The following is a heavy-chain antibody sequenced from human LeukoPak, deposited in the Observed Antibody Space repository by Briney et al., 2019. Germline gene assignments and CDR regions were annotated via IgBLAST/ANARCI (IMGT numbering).Heavy chain of an antibody. J-gene: IGHJ4*02. CDR2: ITISGDGT. CDR3: ARGPTVQEDLDY. V-gene: IGHV3-64*04. CDR1: GFTFSSHA. Sequence: GGSLRLSCSASGFTFSSHAMHWVRQAPGRGLEFVAAITISGDGTYYADSVKGRFTISRDNSKNTLYLQMNSLRAEDTAVYYCARGPTVQEDLDYWGQGTLVTVSS.